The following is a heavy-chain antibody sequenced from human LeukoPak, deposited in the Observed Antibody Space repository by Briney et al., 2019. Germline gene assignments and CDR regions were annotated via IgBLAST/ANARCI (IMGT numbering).Heavy chain of an antibody. V-gene: IGHV4-30-4*01. D-gene: IGHD3-22*01. J-gene: IGHJ5*02. CDR2: MYYSGST. Sequence: SQTLSLTCTVSGGSISSGDYYWSWIRQPPGKGPEWIAYMYYSGSTYYNPSLKSRVTMSADTSKNQLSLKLSSVTAADMAVYYCARPYYYDSRIDPWGQGILVTVSS. CDR3: ARPYYYDSRIDP. CDR1: GGSISSGDYY.